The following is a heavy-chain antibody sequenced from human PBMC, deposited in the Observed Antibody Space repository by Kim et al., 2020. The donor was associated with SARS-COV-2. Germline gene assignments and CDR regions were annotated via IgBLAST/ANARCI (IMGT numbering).Heavy chain of an antibody. V-gene: IGHV4-39*01. D-gene: IGHD3-3*01. Sequence: SETLSLTCTVSGGSISSSSYYWGWIRQPPGKGLEWIGSIYYSGSTYYNPSLKSRVTISVDTSKNLFSLKLSSVTAADTAVYYCAMRYYDFWSGYSNWFDPWGQGTLVTVSS. CDR1: GGSISSSSYY. CDR3: AMRYYDFWSGYSNWFDP. J-gene: IGHJ5*02. CDR2: IYYSGST.